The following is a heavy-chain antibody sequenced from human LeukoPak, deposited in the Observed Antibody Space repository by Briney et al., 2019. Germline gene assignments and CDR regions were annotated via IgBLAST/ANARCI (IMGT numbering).Heavy chain of an antibody. CDR3: ATIGYCSGGSCPPPLIDY. J-gene: IGHJ4*02. V-gene: IGHV1-69-2*01. D-gene: IGHD2-15*01. CDR2: VDPEDGET. CDR1: GYTFTDYY. Sequence: ASVKVSCKVSGYTFTDYYMHWVQQAPGKGLEWMGLVDPEDGETIYAEKFQGRVTITADTSTDTAYMELSSLRSEDTAVYYCATIGYCSGGSCPPPLIDYRGQGTLVTVSS.